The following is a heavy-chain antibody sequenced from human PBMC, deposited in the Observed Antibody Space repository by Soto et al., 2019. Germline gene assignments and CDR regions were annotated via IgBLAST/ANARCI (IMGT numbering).Heavy chain of an antibody. V-gene: IGHV4-31*03. D-gene: IGHD3-3*01. CDR1: GGSISSGGYY. J-gene: IGHJ4*02. CDR3: AREVDFGVVTLFFDY. Sequence: QVQLQESGPGLVKPSQTLSLTCTVSGGSISSGGYYWSWSLQHPGKGLEWTGYIYYSGSTYFNPSLKGRVTISVDPSKNQFSLKLSSVTVADTAVYYCAREVDFGVVTLFFDYWGQGTLVTVSS. CDR2: IYYSGST.